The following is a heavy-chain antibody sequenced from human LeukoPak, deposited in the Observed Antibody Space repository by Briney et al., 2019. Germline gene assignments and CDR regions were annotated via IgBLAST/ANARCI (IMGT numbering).Heavy chain of an antibody. CDR3: ARLRGEAHWFDP. Sequence: PSETLSLTCTVSGGSIISSTYYWGWIRQSPGKGLEWIGSFDYRGNTYYNPSLQSRVTISVDTSKNQFSLKLSSVTAADTAVYYCARLRGEAHWFDPWGQGTLVTVSS. CDR1: GGSIISSTYY. D-gene: IGHD3-16*01. J-gene: IGHJ5*02. CDR2: FDYRGNT. V-gene: IGHV4-39*01.